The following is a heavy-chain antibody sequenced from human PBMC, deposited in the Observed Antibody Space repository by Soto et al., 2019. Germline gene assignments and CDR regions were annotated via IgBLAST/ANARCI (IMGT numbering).Heavy chain of an antibody. V-gene: IGHV4-59*08. CDR3: AGPLGRAVGY. CDR1: GGSISSYY. J-gene: IGHJ4*01. Sequence: QVQLQESGPGLVKPSETLSLTCTVSGGSISSYYWSWIRQPPGKGLEWIGYIYYSGSTNYNPSLKXRASNSISHAQDQFSLKASPLAAAGTAGYFCAGPLGRAVGYWGQGNPVTVSS. D-gene: IGHD3-16*01. CDR2: IYYSGST.